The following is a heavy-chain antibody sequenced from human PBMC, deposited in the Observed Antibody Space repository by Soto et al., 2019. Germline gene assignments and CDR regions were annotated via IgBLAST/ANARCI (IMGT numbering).Heavy chain of an antibody. J-gene: IGHJ6*02. CDR3: ARLRDRSGTASIYNGLDV. Sequence: SETLSLTCRVSGVSLTSHYWTWIRQSPGKGLEWIGYIYYSGSTNYSPSLKSRLTMSIDTPSNQFSLNLSSVTAADTAIYYCARLRDRSGTASIYNGLDVWGPGTMVTVSS. D-gene: IGHD3-22*01. CDR2: IYYSGST. CDR1: GVSLTSHY. V-gene: IGHV4-59*11.